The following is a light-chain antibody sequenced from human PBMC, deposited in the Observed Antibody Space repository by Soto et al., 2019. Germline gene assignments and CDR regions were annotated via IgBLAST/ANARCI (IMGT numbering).Light chain of an antibody. Sequence: DIVMTQSPDSLAVSLGERATINCKSSQSVLYNSNNKNYLAWYQQKPRQPPKLLIYWASTRESGVPDRFSGSGSRTDFTLTISSLQAEDVAVYYCQQYYSTPPTFGGGTKVEIK. V-gene: IGKV4-1*01. CDR3: QQYYSTPPT. J-gene: IGKJ4*01. CDR1: QSVLYNSNNKNY. CDR2: WAS.